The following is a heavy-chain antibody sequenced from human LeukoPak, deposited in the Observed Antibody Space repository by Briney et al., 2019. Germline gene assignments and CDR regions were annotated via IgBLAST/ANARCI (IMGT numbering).Heavy chain of an antibody. Sequence: SGPTLVKPTQTLTLTCTFSGFSLSTSGVGVGWIRQPPGKALEWLALSYWDDDKRYSPSLKSRLNITKDTSKNQVVLTMTKMDPVDTATYYCAHPSPIYDILTGYYAAWAFDYWGQGTLVTVSS. CDR3: AHPSPIYDILTGYYAAWAFDY. CDR1: GFSLSTSGVG. CDR2: SYWDDDK. V-gene: IGHV2-5*02. J-gene: IGHJ4*02. D-gene: IGHD3-9*01.